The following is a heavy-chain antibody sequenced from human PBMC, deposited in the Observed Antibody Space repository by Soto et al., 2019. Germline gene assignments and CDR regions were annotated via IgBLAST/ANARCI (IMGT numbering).Heavy chain of an antibody. CDR1: GSSISSGGYY. Sequence: QVQLQESGPGLVKPSQTLSLTCTVSGSSISSGGYYWSWIRQHPGKVLQWIGCTYYSGSTYYNPSLTSRLSTSVDTSKNGFSLKLSSVTAADTTVYYCARLGFGGNPYYFDYWGQGILVTVSS. CDR3: ARLGFGGNPYYFDY. V-gene: IGHV4-31*03. J-gene: IGHJ4*02. CDR2: TYYSGST. D-gene: IGHD2-15*01.